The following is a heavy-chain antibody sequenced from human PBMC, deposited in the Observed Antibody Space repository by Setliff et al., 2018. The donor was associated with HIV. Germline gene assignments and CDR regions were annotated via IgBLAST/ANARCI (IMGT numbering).Heavy chain of an antibody. J-gene: IGHJ6*02. CDR3: AKDVCSGAYCYAYYYYGMDV. Sequence: GGSLRLSCAASGFTFSSYGVHWVRQAPGEGLEWVAFIRNDGSDKHYVDSVKGRFTISRDNSKKTLYLQMNRLRAEDTAVYYCAKDVCSGAYCYAYYYYGMDVWGQGTMVTVSS. V-gene: IGHV3-30*02. D-gene: IGHD2-15*01. CDR2: IRNDGSDK. CDR1: GFTFSSYG.